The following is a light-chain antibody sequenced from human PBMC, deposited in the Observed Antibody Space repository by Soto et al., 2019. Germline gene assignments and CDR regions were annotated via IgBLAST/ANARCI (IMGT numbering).Light chain of an antibody. J-gene: IGKJ1*01. Sequence: DIQMTQSPSSLSASVGDRVTITCRASQGISNYLAWYQQKPGKVPKLLIYAASTLQSGVPSRFSGSGSGTEFTPAISSLQPEDDATYYCQKYNSAPWTFGQGTKVELK. V-gene: IGKV1-27*01. CDR1: QGISNY. CDR2: AAS. CDR3: QKYNSAPWT.